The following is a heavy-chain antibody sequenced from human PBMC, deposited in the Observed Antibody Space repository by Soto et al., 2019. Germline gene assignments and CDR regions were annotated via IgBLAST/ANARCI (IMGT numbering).Heavy chain of an antibody. V-gene: IGHV1-18*04. CDR3: AREPRDGGYDYWRGHYYYYGMEV. D-gene: IGHD5-12*01. Sequence: ASVKVSCKASGYTFTSYGISWVRQAAGQGREWMGWISAYNGNTNYAQKLQGRVTMTTDTSTSTAYMELRSLRSDDTAVYYCAREPRDGGYDYWRGHYYYYGMEVWGQATTVIVS. CDR2: ISAYNGNT. J-gene: IGHJ6*01. CDR1: GYTFTSYG.